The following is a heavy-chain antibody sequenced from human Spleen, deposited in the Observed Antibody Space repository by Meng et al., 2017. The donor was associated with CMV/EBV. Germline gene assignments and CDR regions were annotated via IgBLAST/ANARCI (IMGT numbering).Heavy chain of an antibody. CDR1: GYTFTSYG. J-gene: IGHJ6*02. Sequence: ASVKVSCKASGYTFTSYGISWVRQAPGQGLEWMGWISAYNGDTTYAQKFQGRVTVTTDTSTSTAYMDLRSLRSDDTAVYYCGRGGSSAWYYYYAVDVWGQGTTVTVSS. CDR2: ISAYNGDT. V-gene: IGHV1-18*01. D-gene: IGHD6-19*01. CDR3: GRGGSSAWYYYYAVDV.